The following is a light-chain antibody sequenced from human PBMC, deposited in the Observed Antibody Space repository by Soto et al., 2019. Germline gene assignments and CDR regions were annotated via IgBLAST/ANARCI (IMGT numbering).Light chain of an antibody. J-gene: IGLJ1*01. Sequence: QSALSQPASVTGSPGQSITISCTGTSSDVGSSNLVSWYQQYPGKVPKLMIYEGSKRPSGVSNRFSGSKSGNTPSLTISGLQAEDEADYYCCSYTGSTTYYVFGTGTKVTVL. CDR3: CSYTGSTTYYV. CDR1: SSDVGSSNL. V-gene: IGLV2-23*01. CDR2: EGS.